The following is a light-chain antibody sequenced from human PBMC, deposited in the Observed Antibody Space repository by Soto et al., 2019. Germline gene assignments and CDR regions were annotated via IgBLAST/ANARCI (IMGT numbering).Light chain of an antibody. CDR1: QTISSW. CDR2: KAS. J-gene: IGKJ1*01. CDR3: QHYNSYSEA. Sequence: DIQMTQSPSTLSASVGDRVTITCRASQTISSWLAWYQKKPGKAPKLLSYKASTLKRGGPSRFSGSGSGTEFTLTISSLQPDDFATYYCQHYNSYSEAFGQGTKVDIK. V-gene: IGKV1-5*03.